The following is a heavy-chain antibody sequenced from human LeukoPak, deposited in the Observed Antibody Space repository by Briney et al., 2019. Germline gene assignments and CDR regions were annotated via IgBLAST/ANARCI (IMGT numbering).Heavy chain of an antibody. V-gene: IGHV3-48*04. Sequence: GGSLRLSCAASGFTFSTYSMNWVRQAPGKGLEWVSYISSSSNTIYYADSVKGRFTISRDNAKNSLYLQMNSLRAEDTAVYYCARTTVTTYFDYWGQGTLVTVSS. J-gene: IGHJ4*02. CDR1: GFTFSTYS. D-gene: IGHD4-17*01. CDR3: ARTTVTTYFDY. CDR2: ISSSSNTI.